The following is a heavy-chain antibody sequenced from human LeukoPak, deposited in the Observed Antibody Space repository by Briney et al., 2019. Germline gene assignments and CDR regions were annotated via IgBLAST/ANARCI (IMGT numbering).Heavy chain of an antibody. CDR2: IYYSGST. Sequence: KPSETLSLTCTVSGGSISSSSYYWGWIRQPPGKGLEWIGSIYYSGSTYYNPSLKSRVTISVDTSKNQFSLKLSSVTAADTAVYYCARVGYSSGSCDYWGQGTLVTVSS. V-gene: IGHV4-39*07. J-gene: IGHJ4*02. CDR3: ARVGYSSGSCDY. CDR1: GGSISSSSYY. D-gene: IGHD6-19*01.